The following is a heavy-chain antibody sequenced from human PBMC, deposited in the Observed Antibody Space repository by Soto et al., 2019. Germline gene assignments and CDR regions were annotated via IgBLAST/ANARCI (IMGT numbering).Heavy chain of an antibody. CDR3: ARERTTVNWYFDL. CDR2: IYYSENT. J-gene: IGHJ2*01. Sequence: QVQLQESGPALVKTSETLSLTCTVSGDSITTNYWSWLRQPPGKGLEWIGYIYYSENTNYSPSLKSRASISMETSKNQLSLTLTPVTAADTAVYYCARERTTVNWYFDLWGRGTLVTVSS. D-gene: IGHD3-16*02. V-gene: IGHV4-59*01. CDR1: GDSITTNY.